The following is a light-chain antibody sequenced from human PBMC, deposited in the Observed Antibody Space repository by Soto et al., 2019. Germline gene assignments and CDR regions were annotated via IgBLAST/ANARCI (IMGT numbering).Light chain of an antibody. CDR1: SFNIGANYD. V-gene: IGLV1-40*01. CDR3: QSYDSSLSGYV. CDR2: ANN. Sequence: QSVLTQPPSVSGAPGQRVTISCTGSSFNIGANYDVHWYKQLPGTAPKLLIFANNNRPLGVPDRFSGSKSGTSASLAITGLQAEDEADYYCQSYDSSLSGYVFGIGTQLTVL. J-gene: IGLJ7*01.